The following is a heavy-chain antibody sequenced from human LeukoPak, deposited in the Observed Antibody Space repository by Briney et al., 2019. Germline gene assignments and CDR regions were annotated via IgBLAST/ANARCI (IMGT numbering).Heavy chain of an antibody. V-gene: IGHV1-46*01. CDR1: GYTFTSYY. Sequence: ASVKVSCKASGYTFTSYYMHWVRQAPGQGLEWMGIINPSGGSTSYAQKFQGRVTMTRDTSTSTVYIELSSLRSEDTAVYYCARTSQYYDILTGYQPHNWFDPWGQGTLATVSS. D-gene: IGHD3-9*01. CDR3: ARTSQYYDILTGYQPHNWFDP. J-gene: IGHJ5*02. CDR2: INPSGGST.